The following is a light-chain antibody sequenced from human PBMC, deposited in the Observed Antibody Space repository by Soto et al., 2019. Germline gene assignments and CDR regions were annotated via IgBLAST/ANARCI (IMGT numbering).Light chain of an antibody. CDR2: DAS. J-gene: IGKJ5*01. V-gene: IGKV1-33*01. CDR1: HDIGNY. CDR3: QQYYNVPIT. Sequence: DIQMTQSPSPLSASVGDRVTITCQASHDIGNYLNWYQQRPGKAPKLLILDASSLDTGVPSRFSGSGSGTDFTFTISSLQSEDIATYYCQQYYNVPITFGQGTRLEIK.